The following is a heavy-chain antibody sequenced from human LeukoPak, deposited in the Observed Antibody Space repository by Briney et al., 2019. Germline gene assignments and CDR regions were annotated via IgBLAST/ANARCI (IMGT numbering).Heavy chain of an antibody. V-gene: IGHV3-23*01. CDR2: ISGSGGST. D-gene: IGHD6-13*01. J-gene: IGHJ5*02. Sequence: GGSLRLSCAASGFTFSSYAMSWVRQAPGKGLEWVSAISGSGGSTYYADSVKGRFTISRDNSKNTLYLQMNSLRAEDTAVYYCAKDPSSSWYENWFDPWGQGTMVTVSS. CDR3: AKDPSSSWYENWFDP. CDR1: GFTFSSYA.